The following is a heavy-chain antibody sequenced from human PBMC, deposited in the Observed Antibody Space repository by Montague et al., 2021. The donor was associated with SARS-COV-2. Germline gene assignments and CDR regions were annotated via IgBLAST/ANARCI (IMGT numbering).Heavy chain of an antibody. CDR1: GASVAGGNFY. V-gene: IGHV4-61*01. CDR3: ARSRANVPSRPGFDY. Sequence: SETLSLTCTVSGASVAGGNFYWSWIRQSPGKGLEWIGYMYYTGHTNYNPSLESRVTMPVDPSKNQFSLTLTSVTAADTAVYYCARSRANVPSRPGFDYWGQGALVAVSS. J-gene: IGHJ4*02. CDR2: MYYTGHT. D-gene: IGHD6-6*01.